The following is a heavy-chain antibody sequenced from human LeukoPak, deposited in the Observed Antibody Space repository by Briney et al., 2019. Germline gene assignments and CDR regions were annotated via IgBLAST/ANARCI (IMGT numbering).Heavy chain of an antibody. D-gene: IGHD3-22*01. CDR1: GYTFTDYT. Sequence: ASVKVSCKASGYTFTDYTMHWLRQAPGQRLDWMGWINGGSGNTKYSPELQGRVTITRDTSASTAYMELSSLRSEDTAVYYCANPRYDSSGYYYVDWGQGTLVTVSS. J-gene: IGHJ4*02. V-gene: IGHV1-3*01. CDR2: INGGSGNT. CDR3: ANPRYDSSGYYYVD.